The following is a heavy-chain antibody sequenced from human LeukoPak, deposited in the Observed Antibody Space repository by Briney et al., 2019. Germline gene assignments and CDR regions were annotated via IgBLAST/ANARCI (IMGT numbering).Heavy chain of an antibody. CDR3: ARVASSGWY. J-gene: IGHJ4*02. Sequence: KPSETLSLTCTVSGGSISSYYWSWIRQPPGKGLEWIGEINHSGSTNYNPSLKSRVTISVDTSKNQFSLKLSSVTAADTAVYYCARVASSGWYWGQGTLVTVSS. D-gene: IGHD6-19*01. CDR1: GGSISSYY. V-gene: IGHV4-34*01. CDR2: INHSGST.